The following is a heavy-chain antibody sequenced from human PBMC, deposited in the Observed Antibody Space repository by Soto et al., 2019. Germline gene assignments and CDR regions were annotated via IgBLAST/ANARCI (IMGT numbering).Heavy chain of an antibody. CDR2: IKRKTDGGTT. CDR3: TTYTYGSSTA. V-gene: IGHV3-15*01. J-gene: IGHJ5*02. Sequence: EVQLVESGGGLVKPGGSLRLSCAASGFSISNAWMTWVRQAPGKGLEWVGRIKRKTDGGTTEYAAPVKGRFTISRDDSKNTLYLYRNSLKTEDTAVYYCTTYTYGSSTAWSQGTPVTVSS. D-gene: IGHD1-26*01. CDR1: GFSISNAW.